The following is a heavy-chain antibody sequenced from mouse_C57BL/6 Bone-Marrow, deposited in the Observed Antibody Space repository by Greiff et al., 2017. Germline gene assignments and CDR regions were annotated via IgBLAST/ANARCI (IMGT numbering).Heavy chain of an antibody. V-gene: IGHV1-55*01. J-gene: IGHJ3*01. CDR2: IYPGSGST. D-gene: IGHD2-2*01. CDR3: ARQGWLRREFAY. CDR1: GYTFTSYW. Sequence: QVQLQQSGAELVKPGASVKMSCKASGYTFTSYWITWVKQRPGQGLEWIGDIYPGSGSTNYNEKFKSKATLTVDTSSSTAYMQLSSLTSEDSAVYCCARQGWLRREFAYWGQGTLVTVSA.